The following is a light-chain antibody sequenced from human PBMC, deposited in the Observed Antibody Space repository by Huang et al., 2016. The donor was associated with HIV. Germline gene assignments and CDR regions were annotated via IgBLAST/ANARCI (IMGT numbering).Light chain of an antibody. CDR1: QSVSSD. CDR3: QHYYNWPT. V-gene: IGKV3-15*01. CDR2: SAA. J-gene: IGKJ3*01. Sequence: EIVMTQSPATLSVSPGERVTLSCRASQSVSSDLAWYQQRPGQPPRLLFHSAATRATGTPARFSGSGSGTEFTLTISSLQSEDFAIYYCQHYYNWPTFGPGTKVDV.